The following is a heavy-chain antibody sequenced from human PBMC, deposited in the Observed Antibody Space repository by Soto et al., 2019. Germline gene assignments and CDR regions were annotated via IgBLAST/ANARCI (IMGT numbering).Heavy chain of an antibody. V-gene: IGHV4-4*07. D-gene: IGHD6-13*01. CDR1: GGSISSYY. CDR2: IYTSGGT. CDR3: ARDSSSLEDYYYGMDV. Sequence: PSETLSLTCTVSGGSISSYYWSWIRQPAGKGLEWIGRIYTSGGTNYNPSLKSRVAMSVDTSKNQFSLKLSSVTAADTAVYYCARDSSSLEDYYYGMDVWGQGTTVTVSS. J-gene: IGHJ6*02.